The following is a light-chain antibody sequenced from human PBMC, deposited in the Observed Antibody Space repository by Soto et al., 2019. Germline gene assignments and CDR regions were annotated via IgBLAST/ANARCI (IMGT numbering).Light chain of an antibody. J-gene: IGLJ2*01. Sequence: QLVLTQSPSASASLGASVKLTCTLSRGHSSYAIAWHQQQPEKGPRYLMKLNSDGSHSKGDGIPDRFSGSSSGAERYLTISSLQSEDEADYYCQTWGSGTVGFGGGTKLTVL. CDR3: QTWGSGTVG. CDR2: LNSDGSH. V-gene: IGLV4-69*01. CDR1: RGHSSYA.